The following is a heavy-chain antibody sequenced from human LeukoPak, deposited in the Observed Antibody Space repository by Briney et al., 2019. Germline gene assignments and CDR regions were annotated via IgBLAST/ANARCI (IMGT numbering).Heavy chain of an antibody. D-gene: IGHD1-1*01. CDR1: GYSLTSGYY. CDR2: IFHSGST. J-gene: IGHJ3*02. CDR3: ARLRYNWNVCVFDI. Sequence: PSETLSLTCTVSGYSLTSGYYWGWIRQPPGKGLEWIASIFHSGSTFYNPSLKSRVTISLDTSKNQFSLKLSSVTAADAAVYYCARLRYNWNVCVFDIWGQGTMVTISS. V-gene: IGHV4-38-2*02.